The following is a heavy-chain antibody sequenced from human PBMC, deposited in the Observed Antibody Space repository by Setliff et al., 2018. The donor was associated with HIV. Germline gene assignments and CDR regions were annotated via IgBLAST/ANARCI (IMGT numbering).Heavy chain of an antibody. Sequence: GGSLRLSCAASGFTFSTYTMSWVRQAPGKGLEWVSHISSSGSTIYYADSVQGRFTISRDNSKNSLYLQMNSLRVEDTAVYYCARDYLYYNLYNGSPVYGMDVWGQGTTVTVSS. J-gene: IGHJ6*02. CDR2: ISSSGSTI. CDR3: ARDYLYYNLYNGSPVYGMDV. D-gene: IGHD3-3*01. V-gene: IGHV3-48*04. CDR1: GFTFSTYT.